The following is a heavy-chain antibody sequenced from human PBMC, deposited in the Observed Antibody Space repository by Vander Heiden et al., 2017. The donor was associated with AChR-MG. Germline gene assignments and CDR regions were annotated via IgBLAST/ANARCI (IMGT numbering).Heavy chain of an antibody. CDR1: GATFSSYA. Sequence: QVQLVQSGAEVKKPGSSVKVSCKASGATFSSYAISRVRQAPGQGLEWMGGIIPIFGTANYAQKFQGRVTITADKSTSTAYMELSSLRSEDTAVYYCARELIGAERFGELSFYYYYGMDVWGQGTTVTVSS. J-gene: IGHJ6*02. CDR2: IIPIFGTA. D-gene: IGHD3-10*01. CDR3: ARELIGAERFGELSFYYYYGMDV. V-gene: IGHV1-69*06.